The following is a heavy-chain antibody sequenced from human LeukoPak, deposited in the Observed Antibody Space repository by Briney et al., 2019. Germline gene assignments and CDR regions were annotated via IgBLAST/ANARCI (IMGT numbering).Heavy chain of an antibody. CDR3: ARQYYTQDAFDI. J-gene: IGHJ3*02. CDR1: GFTFSSYS. Sequence: KPGGSLRLSCAASGFTFSSYSMNWVRQAPGRGLEWVSSISSSSSYIYYADSVKGRFTISRDNAKNSLYLQMNSLRAEDTAVYYCARQYYTQDAFDIWGQGTMVTVSS. V-gene: IGHV3-21*01. CDR2: ISSSSSYI. D-gene: IGHD1-26*01.